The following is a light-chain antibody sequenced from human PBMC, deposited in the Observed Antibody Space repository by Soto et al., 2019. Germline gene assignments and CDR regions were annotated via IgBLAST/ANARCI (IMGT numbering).Light chain of an antibody. CDR2: AAS. CDR1: QSVSSY. J-gene: IGKJ3*01. Sequence: DIVLTQSPATLSLSPGERATLSCRASQSVSSYLAWYQQKPGQAPRLLISAASNRATGIPARFSGGGSRTDFTLTISSLEPEDFAVYYCQQRSNWPFTFGPATRVDF. V-gene: IGKV3-11*01. CDR3: QQRSNWPFT.